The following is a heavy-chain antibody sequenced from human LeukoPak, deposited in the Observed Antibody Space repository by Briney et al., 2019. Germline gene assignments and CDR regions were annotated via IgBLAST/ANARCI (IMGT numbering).Heavy chain of an antibody. CDR1: GDSIRRNY. CDR3: AAYRSGTHYNSYYFDD. D-gene: IGHD3-10*01. V-gene: IGHV4-59*08. CDR2: IHYSGNT. J-gene: IGHJ4*02. Sequence: SETLSLTCSISGDSIRRNYWSWIRQPPGKGLEWIGYIHYSGNTNYNPSLKSRVSISVDTSKNQFSLKLTSVTAADTAVYYCAAYRSGTHYNSYYFDDWGQGTLVTVSS.